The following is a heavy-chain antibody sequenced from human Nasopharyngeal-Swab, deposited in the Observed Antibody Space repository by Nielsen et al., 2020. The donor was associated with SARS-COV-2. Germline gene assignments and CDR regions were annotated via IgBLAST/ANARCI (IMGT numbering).Heavy chain of an antibody. Sequence: WIRQPPGKRLEWVSAISGSGGSTYSADFVKGRFTISRDNSKNTLYLQMNSLRAEDTAVYYCAKDSLNILTGSGWFDPWGQGTQVTVSS. CDR2: ISGSGGST. CDR3: AKDSLNILTGSGWFDP. D-gene: IGHD3-9*01. J-gene: IGHJ5*02. V-gene: IGHV3-23*01.